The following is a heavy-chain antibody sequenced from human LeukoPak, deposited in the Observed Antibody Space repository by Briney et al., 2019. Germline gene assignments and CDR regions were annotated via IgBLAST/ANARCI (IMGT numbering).Heavy chain of an antibody. V-gene: IGHV3-23*01. CDR2: ISGSGGST. J-gene: IGHJ4*02. CDR1: GFTFSSYA. Sequence: GGSLRLSCAASGFTFSSYAMSWVRQAPGKGLEWVSAISGSGGSTYYADSVKGRFTISRDNSKNTLYLQMNSLRAEDTAVYYCAKDGDRFLEWLLPEGGVFDYWGQGTLVTVSS. D-gene: IGHD3-3*01. CDR3: AKDGDRFLEWLLPEGGVFDY.